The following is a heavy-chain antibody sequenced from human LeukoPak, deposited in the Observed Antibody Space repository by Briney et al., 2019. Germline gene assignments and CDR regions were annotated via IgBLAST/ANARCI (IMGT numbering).Heavy chain of an antibody. D-gene: IGHD5-18*01. Sequence: PGGSLRLSCAASGFTFRNSWMTWVRQSPGKGLEWVASINNDGTEKYYGDSVNRRSSISRDNSKDSLYLQMNFLRPEDASTYYCARDSGYSTFDLWGQGTRVIVSS. CDR3: ARDSGYSTFDL. J-gene: IGHJ4*02. CDR2: INNDGTEK. CDR1: GFTFRNSW. V-gene: IGHV3-7*01.